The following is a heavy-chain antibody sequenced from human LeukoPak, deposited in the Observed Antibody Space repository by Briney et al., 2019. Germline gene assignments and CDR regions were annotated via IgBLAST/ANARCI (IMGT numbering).Heavy chain of an antibody. J-gene: IGHJ5*02. V-gene: IGHV3-7*03. Sequence: GGALRLSCAASGFTFSSYWMSWVRQAPGKGLEWVANIMQDGSEKYYVDSVKGRFTISRDNSKNTLYEQMNRLRVEDTALYYCATLNGGSCYSWGQGTLVTVSS. CDR1: GFTFSSYW. CDR2: IMQDGSEK. D-gene: IGHD2-15*01. CDR3: ATLNGGSCYS.